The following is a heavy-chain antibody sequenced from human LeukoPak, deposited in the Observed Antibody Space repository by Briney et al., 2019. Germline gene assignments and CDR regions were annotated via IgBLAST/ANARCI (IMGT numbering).Heavy chain of an antibody. CDR1: GFTFTNAW. Sequence: PGGSLRLSCAASGFTFTNAWMHWVRQAPGKGLEWIGEIDHSGRTNYNPSLKSRVTISVDKSKNQISLKLSSVTAADTAVYYCASKEYYYYGMDVWGQGTTVTVSS. CDR2: IDHSGRT. V-gene: IGHV4-4*02. J-gene: IGHJ6*01. CDR3: ASKEYYYYGMDV.